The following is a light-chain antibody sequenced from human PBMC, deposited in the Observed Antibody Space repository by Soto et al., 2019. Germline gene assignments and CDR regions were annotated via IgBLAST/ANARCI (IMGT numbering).Light chain of an antibody. J-gene: IGKJ2*01. CDR2: AAS. CDR3: HQSDSYPYT. Sequence: DIQMTQSPSSLSVSVGDRVTITCRASQSITNYLNWYQQKPGKAPKLLVYAASSLQSGVPSRFSANGSGTDLTLTISSLQPEDFATYYCHQSDSYPYTFGQGNKVEIK. CDR1: QSITNY. V-gene: IGKV1-39*01.